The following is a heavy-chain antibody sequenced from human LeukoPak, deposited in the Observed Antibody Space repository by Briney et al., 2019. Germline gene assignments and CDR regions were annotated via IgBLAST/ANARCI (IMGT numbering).Heavy chain of an antibody. V-gene: IGHV3-30*02. CDR2: IRYDGSNK. Sequence: SGGSLRLSCAASGFTFSSYGMHWVRQAPGKGLEWVAFIRYDGSNKYYADSVKGRFTISRDNSKNTLYLQMNSLRAEDTAVYYCAKNYCSSTSCYNNYFDYWGQGTLLTVSS. D-gene: IGHD2-2*02. CDR1: GFTFSSYG. CDR3: AKNYCSSTSCYNNYFDY. J-gene: IGHJ4*02.